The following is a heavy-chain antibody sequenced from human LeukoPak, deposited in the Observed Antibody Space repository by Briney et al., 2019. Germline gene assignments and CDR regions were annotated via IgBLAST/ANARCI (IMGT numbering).Heavy chain of an antibody. Sequence: GGSLRLSCAASGFTFSSYWMHWVRQAPGKGLVWVSRINSDGSSTSYADSVKGRFTISRDNAKNTLYLQMSSLRVEDTAVYYCARDGYDTDSGYWGQGTLVTVSS. CDR2: INSDGSST. CDR3: ARDGYDTDSGY. CDR1: GFTFSSYW. D-gene: IGHD3-3*01. V-gene: IGHV3-74*01. J-gene: IGHJ4*02.